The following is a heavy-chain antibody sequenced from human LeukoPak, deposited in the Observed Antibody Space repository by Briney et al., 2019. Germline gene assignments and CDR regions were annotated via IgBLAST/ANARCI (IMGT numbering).Heavy chain of an antibody. CDR1: GGSFSGYY. D-gene: IGHD4-17*01. CDR2: INHSGST. J-gene: IGHJ4*02. V-gene: IGHV4-34*01. Sequence: SETLSLTCAVYGGSFSGYYWSWIRQPPGKGLEWIGEINHSGSTNYNPSLKSRVTISVDTSKNQFSLKLSSVTAADTAVYYRARGTVRSLIRYWGQGTLVTVSS. CDR3: ARGTVRSLIRY.